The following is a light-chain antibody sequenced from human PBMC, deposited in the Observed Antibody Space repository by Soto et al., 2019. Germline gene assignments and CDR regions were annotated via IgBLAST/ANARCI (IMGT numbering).Light chain of an antibody. V-gene: IGKV3-15*01. CDR3: QQYNNWPFT. CDR2: GAS. J-gene: IGKJ3*01. CDR1: QSVSSY. Sequence: IVLTHSPATLSLSPGERATLSCRASQSVSSYLAWYQQKPGQAPRLLIYGASTRATGIPASFIGNGSGTEFTLTASSLQPEDFAVYYCQQYNNWPFTFGPGTKVDIK.